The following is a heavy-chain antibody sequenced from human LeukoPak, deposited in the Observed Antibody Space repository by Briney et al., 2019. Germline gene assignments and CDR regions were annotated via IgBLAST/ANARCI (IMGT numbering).Heavy chain of an antibody. J-gene: IGHJ6*03. CDR1: GDSISSYY. Sequence: SETLSLTCTVSGDSISSYYWSWIRQPPGKGLEWIGYIYHSGSTNYNPSLKSRVTISADTSKDQFSLKLSSVTAADTAVYYCARLRVLGTSWYMDVWGKGTTVTVSS. CDR3: ARLRVLGTSWYMDV. V-gene: IGHV4-59*08. CDR2: IYHSGST. D-gene: IGHD1-1*01.